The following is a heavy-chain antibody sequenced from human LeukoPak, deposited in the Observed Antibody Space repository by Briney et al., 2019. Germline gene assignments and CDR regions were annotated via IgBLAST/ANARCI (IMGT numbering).Heavy chain of an antibody. Sequence: ASVEVSCKASGYTYTSYGISWVRQAPGQGLEWMGWSSAYNGNTNYAQKLQGRVTMTTDTSTSTAYMELRSLRSDDTAVYYCARTDDYYDSSGYFFWGTDDAFDIWGQGTMVTVSS. D-gene: IGHD3-22*01. CDR1: GYTYTSYG. CDR2: SSAYNGNT. J-gene: IGHJ3*02. V-gene: IGHV1-18*01. CDR3: ARTDDYYDSSGYFFWGTDDAFDI.